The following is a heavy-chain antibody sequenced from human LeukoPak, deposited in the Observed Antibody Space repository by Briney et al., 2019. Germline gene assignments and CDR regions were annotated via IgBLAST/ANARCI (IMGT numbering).Heavy chain of an antibody. CDR1: GLTFSSYS. J-gene: IGHJ3*02. CDR3: ARDPAEDQIQPGAFDI. Sequence: PGGSLRLSCAASGLTFSSYSMNWVRQAPGKGLEWVSSISSSSSYIYYADSVKGRFTISRDNAKNSLYLQMNSLRAEDTAVYYCARDPAEDQIQPGAFDIWGQGTMVTVSS. CDR2: ISSSSSYI. D-gene: IGHD1-1*01. V-gene: IGHV3-21*01.